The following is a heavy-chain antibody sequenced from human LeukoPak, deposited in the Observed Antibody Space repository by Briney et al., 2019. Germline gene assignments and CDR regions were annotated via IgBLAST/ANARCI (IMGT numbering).Heavy chain of an antibody. CDR3: ARGRYDSQYYYYYGMDV. J-gene: IGHJ6*02. V-gene: IGHV1-69*04. CDR2: IIPIFGIA. Sequence: SVKVSCTASGGTFSSYAISWVRQAPGQGLEWMGRIIPIFGIANYAQKFQGRVTITADKSTSTAYMELSSLRSEDTAVYYCARGRYDSQYYYYYGMDVWGQGTTVTVSS. D-gene: IGHD3-3*01. CDR1: GGTFSSYA.